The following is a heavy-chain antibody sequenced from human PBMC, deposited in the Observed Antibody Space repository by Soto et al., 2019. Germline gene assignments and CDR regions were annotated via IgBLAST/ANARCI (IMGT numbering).Heavy chain of an antibody. CDR3: ARQALSVPTVDQLFFDP. D-gene: IGHD1-1*01. CDR1: GYNFRDYW. CDR2: IYPDDSNN. Sequence: GESLKISCKGSGYNFRDYWIGWVRQMPGKGLEWMGIIYPDDSNNRYSPSFRGQVTMSVDKSISTAYLQWSSLKASDTAVYYCARQALSVPTVDQLFFDPWGQGTLVTVSS. V-gene: IGHV5-51*01. J-gene: IGHJ5*02.